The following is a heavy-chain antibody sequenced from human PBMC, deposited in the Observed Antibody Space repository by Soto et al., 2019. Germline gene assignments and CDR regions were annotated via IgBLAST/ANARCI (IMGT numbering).Heavy chain of an antibody. CDR2: IKQDGSEK. Sequence: GGSLRLSCAASGFTFSSYWMSWVRQAPGKGLEWVANIKQDGSEKYYVDSVKGRFTISRDNAKNSLYLQMNSLRAEDTAVYYCAREPALGYCTNGVCYLDYWGQGTLVTVSS. CDR3: AREPALGYCTNGVCYLDY. V-gene: IGHV3-7*03. J-gene: IGHJ4*02. D-gene: IGHD2-8*01. CDR1: GFTFSSYW.